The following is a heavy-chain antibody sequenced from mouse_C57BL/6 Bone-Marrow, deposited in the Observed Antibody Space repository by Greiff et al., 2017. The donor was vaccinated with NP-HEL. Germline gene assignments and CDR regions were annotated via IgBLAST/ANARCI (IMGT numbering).Heavy chain of an antibody. V-gene: IGHV1-69*01. CDR1: GYTFTSYW. Sequence: VQLQQSGAELVMPGASVKLSCKASGYTFTSYWMHWVKQRPGQGLEWIGEIDPSDSYPNYNQKFKGKSTLTVDKSSSTAYMQLSSLTSEDSAVYYCAIITTVVRDYAMDYWGQGTSVTVSS. CDR3: AIITTVVRDYAMDY. CDR2: IDPSDSYP. D-gene: IGHD1-1*01. J-gene: IGHJ4*01.